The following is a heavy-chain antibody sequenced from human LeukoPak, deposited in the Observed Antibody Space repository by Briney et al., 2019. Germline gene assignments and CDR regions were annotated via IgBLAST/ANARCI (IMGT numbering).Heavy chain of an antibody. Sequence: PGGSLRLSCAASGFTFSSYAMHWVRQAPGKGLEWVAVISYDGSNKYYADSVKGRFTISRDNSKNTLYLQMNSLRAEDTAVYYCAREYLDQLPVYYYYYYMDVWGKGTTVTVSS. V-gene: IGHV3-30-3*01. J-gene: IGHJ6*03. D-gene: IGHD2-2*01. CDR1: GFTFSSYA. CDR3: AREYLDQLPVYYYYYYMDV. CDR2: ISYDGSNK.